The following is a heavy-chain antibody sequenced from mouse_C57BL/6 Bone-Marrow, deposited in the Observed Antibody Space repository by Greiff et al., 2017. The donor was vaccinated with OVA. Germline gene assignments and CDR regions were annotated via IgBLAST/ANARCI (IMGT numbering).Heavy chain of an antibody. CDR3: ARHGDYGSFFDY. J-gene: IGHJ2*01. CDR1: GFTFSSYG. V-gene: IGHV5-6*01. Sequence: EVHLVESGGDLVKPGGSLKLSCAASGFTFSSYGMSWVRQTPDKRLEWVATISSGGSYTYYPDSVKGRFTISRDNAKNTLYLQMSSLKSEDTAMDYCARHGDYGSFFDYWGKGTTLTVSS. D-gene: IGHD1-1*01. CDR2: ISSGGSYT.